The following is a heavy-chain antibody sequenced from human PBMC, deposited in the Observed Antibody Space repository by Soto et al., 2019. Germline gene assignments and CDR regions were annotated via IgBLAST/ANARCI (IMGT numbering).Heavy chain of an antibody. Sequence: PGGSLRLSCAASGFTFSGSAMHWVRQASGKGLEWVGRIRSKANSYATAYAASVKGRFTISRDDSKNTAYLQMNSLKTEDTAVYYCTRHASWVYGDYLFDYWGQGTLVTVSS. CDR3: TRHASWVYGDYLFDY. CDR1: GFTFSGSA. D-gene: IGHD4-17*01. CDR2: IRSKANSYAT. V-gene: IGHV3-73*01. J-gene: IGHJ4*02.